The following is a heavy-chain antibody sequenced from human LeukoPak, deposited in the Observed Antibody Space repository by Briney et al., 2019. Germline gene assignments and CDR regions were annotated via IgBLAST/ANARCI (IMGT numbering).Heavy chain of an antibody. V-gene: IGHV3-23*01. D-gene: IGHD3-10*01. Sequence: GGSLRLSCAASGFTFSSYWMSWVRQAPGKGLEWVSAISGSGGSTYYADSVKGRFTISRDNSKNTLYLQMNSLRAEDTAVYYCARSRSMVRGVTWFDPWGQGTLVTVSS. J-gene: IGHJ5*02. CDR1: GFTFSSYW. CDR3: ARSRSMVRGVTWFDP. CDR2: ISGSGGST.